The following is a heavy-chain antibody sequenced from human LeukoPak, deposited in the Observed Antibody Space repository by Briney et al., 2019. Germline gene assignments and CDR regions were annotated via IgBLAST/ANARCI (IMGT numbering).Heavy chain of an antibody. J-gene: IGHJ4*02. Sequence: SEALSLTCVVYVGSFSGYYWGWIRQPPWKGVEWMGEINHSGSANYNPCLKSRVTIPVDTSKNQFSLKLSSVNAADTAVYYCARGVSRAHTHYLDYRGQGTLVTVSS. CDR1: VGSFSGYY. CDR3: ARGVSRAHTHYLDY. CDR2: INHSGSA. V-gene: IGHV4-34*01.